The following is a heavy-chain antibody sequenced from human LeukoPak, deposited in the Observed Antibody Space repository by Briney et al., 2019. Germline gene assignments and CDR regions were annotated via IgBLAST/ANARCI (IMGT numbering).Heavy chain of an antibody. D-gene: IGHD6-13*01. CDR1: GFTFSSYG. Sequence: GGSLRLSCAASGFTFSSYGMHWVRQAPGKGLEWVAVIWYDGSNNYYADSVKGRFTISRDNSKNTLYLQMNSLRAEDTAVYYCARGGDSSSWRTDFDYWGQGTLVTVSS. CDR3: ARGGDSSSWRTDFDY. J-gene: IGHJ4*02. CDR2: IWYDGSNN. V-gene: IGHV3-33*01.